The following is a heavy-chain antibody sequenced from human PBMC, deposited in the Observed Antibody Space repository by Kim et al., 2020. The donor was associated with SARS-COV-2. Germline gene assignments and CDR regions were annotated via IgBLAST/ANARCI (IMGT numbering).Heavy chain of an antibody. Sequence: SQNCQGRVTFTRDTSATTAYMELNSLTFKDTAVYYCAREGSGSYNWLDPWGQGTLVTVSS. J-gene: IGHJ5*02. CDR3: AREGSGSYNWLDP. V-gene: IGHV1-3*01. D-gene: IGHD3-10*01.